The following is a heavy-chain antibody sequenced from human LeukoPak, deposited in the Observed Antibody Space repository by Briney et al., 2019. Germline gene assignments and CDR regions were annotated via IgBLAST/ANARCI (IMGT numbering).Heavy chain of an antibody. V-gene: IGHV1-69*13. CDR2: IIPIFGTA. D-gene: IGHD5-18*01. J-gene: IGHJ4*02. CDR1: GGTFSSYA. CDR3: ARGTDTAMVTPIAHDY. Sequence: SVKVSCKASGGTFSSYAISWVRQAPGQGLEWMGGIIPIFGTANYAQKFQGRVTITADESTSTAYMELSSLRSEATAVYYCARGTDTAMVTPIAHDYWGQGTLVTVSS.